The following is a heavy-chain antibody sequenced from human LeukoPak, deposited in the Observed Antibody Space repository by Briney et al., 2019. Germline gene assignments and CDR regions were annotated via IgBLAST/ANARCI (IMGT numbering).Heavy chain of an antibody. Sequence: SETLSLTCAVYGGSFSSHYWSWIRQPPGKGLEWIGEINHSGSTNYNPSLKSRVTISVDTSKNQFSLKLSSVTAADTAVYYCARDGTGPFDYWGQGTLVTVSS. CDR1: GGSFSSHY. J-gene: IGHJ4*02. D-gene: IGHD3/OR15-3a*01. CDR3: ARDGTGPFDY. V-gene: IGHV4-34*01. CDR2: INHSGST.